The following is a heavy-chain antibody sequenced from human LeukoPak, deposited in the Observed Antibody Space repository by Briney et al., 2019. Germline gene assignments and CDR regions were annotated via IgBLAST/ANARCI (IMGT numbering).Heavy chain of an antibody. CDR2: VYYSGST. Sequence: SETLSLTCTVSGDSISSYYWSWIRQPPGKGLEWIGYVYYSGSTNYNPSLKSRVTISVDTSKNQFSLKLSSVTAADTAVYYCARDKKGTSCYDSWGQGTLVTVSS. CDR3: ARDKKGTSCYDS. V-gene: IGHV4-59*01. D-gene: IGHD2-2*01. CDR1: GDSISSYY. J-gene: IGHJ4*02.